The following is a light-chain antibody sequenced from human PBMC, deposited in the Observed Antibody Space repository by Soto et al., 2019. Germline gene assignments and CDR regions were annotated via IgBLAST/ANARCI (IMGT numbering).Light chain of an antibody. V-gene: IGKV3-15*01. Sequence: EIVLTQSPATLSVSPGERVTLSCRASESISTNLAWYQQKPGQAPRLLIYGASTRATGIPARFSGSGSGTEFSLRISRLQSEDSAVYFCQQYRNWPPMYTFGQGTKLQIK. J-gene: IGKJ2*01. CDR2: GAS. CDR1: ESISTN. CDR3: QQYRNWPPMYT.